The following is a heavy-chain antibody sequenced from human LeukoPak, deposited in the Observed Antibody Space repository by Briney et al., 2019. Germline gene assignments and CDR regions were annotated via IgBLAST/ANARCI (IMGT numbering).Heavy chain of an antibody. V-gene: IGHV3-11*04. CDR2: ISSSGSTI. CDR1: GFTFSDYY. D-gene: IGHD2-2*01. Sequence: GGSLRLSCAASGFTFSDYYMSWIRQAPGKGREWVSYISSSGSTIYYADSVKGRFTISRDNAKNSLYLQMNSLRAEDTAVYYCARRSEVVVPAAIKGNYYYYMDVW. J-gene: IGHJ6*03. CDR3: ARRSEVVVPAAIKGNYYYYMDV.